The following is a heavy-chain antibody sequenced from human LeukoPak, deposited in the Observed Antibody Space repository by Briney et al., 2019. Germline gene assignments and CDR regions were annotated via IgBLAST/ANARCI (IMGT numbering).Heavy chain of an antibody. J-gene: IGHJ4*02. V-gene: IGHV3-21*01. D-gene: IGHD3-22*01. CDR3: ARAYHYDRNGYYYRHFDY. CDR1: GFTFSDYI. Sequence: PGGSLRLSCAASGFTFSDYIMNWVRKAPGKGLEWVSSISSTSSSIYYADSVKGRFTISRDNAKNSLYLQMNSLRAEDTAVYYCARAYHYDRNGYYYRHFDYWGQGTLVTVSS. CDR2: ISSTSSSI.